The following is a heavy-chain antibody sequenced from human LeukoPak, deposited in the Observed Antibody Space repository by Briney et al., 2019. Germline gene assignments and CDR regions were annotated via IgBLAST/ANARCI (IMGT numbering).Heavy chain of an antibody. V-gene: IGHV3-23*01. CDR3: AKGRKRTTVTTFDY. CDR1: GFTFSSYA. CDR2: ISGSGGST. D-gene: IGHD4-17*01. Sequence: GGSLRLSCAASGFTFSSYAMSWVRQAPGKGLEWVSAISGSGGSTYYADSVKGRFTISRDNSKNTLYLQMNGLRAEDTAVYYCAKGRKRTTVTTFDYWGQGTLVTVSS. J-gene: IGHJ4*02.